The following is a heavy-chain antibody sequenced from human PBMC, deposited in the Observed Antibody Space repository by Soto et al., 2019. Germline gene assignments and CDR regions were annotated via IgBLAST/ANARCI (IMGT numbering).Heavy chain of an antibody. CDR1: GFTFSSYA. Sequence: PGGSLRLSCEASGFTFSSYAMSWVRQAPGRGLEWVSSISGSGGSTYHADSVNGRFTISRDNSKNTVFLQMSSLRAEDTAVYYCAKDSPYSASYKEDGFDIWGQGSLVTVSS. CDR3: AKDSPYSASYKEDGFDI. V-gene: IGHV3-23*01. J-gene: IGHJ3*02. D-gene: IGHD1-26*01. CDR2: ISGSGGST.